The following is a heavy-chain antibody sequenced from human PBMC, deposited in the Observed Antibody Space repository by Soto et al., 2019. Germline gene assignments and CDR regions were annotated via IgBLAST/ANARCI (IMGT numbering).Heavy chain of an antibody. J-gene: IGHJ4*02. V-gene: IGHV4-30-2*01. D-gene: IGHD6-19*01. Sequence: SITCAVCRGSVSIGGDSWRWIRQPPGKGLEWIGYIYHSGSTYYNPSLKSRVTISVDRSKNQFSLKLSSVTAADTAVYYCARGAVAGDYYFDYWGQGTLVTVSS. CDR1: RGSVSIGGDS. CDR3: ARGAVAGDYYFDY. CDR2: IYHSGST.